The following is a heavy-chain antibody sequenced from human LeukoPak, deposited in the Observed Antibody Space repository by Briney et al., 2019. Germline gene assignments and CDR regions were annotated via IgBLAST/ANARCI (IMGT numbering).Heavy chain of an antibody. D-gene: IGHD6-13*01. V-gene: IGHV3-15*01. CDR2: IQRKSDGGTT. CDR3: AADWGISRWWYY. J-gene: IGHJ4*02. Sequence: GGSLRLSCAASGFTFTNAWMSWVRQAPGKGLEWVGRIQRKSDGGTTEYAAPVKGRFTISRDDSKTTLYLQMNSLKTEDTAVYYCAADWGISRWWYYGGQGTLVTVSS. CDR1: GFTFTNAW.